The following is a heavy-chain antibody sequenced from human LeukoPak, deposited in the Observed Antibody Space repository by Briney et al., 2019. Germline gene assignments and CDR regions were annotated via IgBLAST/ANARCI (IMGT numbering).Heavy chain of an antibody. J-gene: IGHJ3*02. D-gene: IGHD2-2*01. V-gene: IGHV1-69*05. CDR1: GGTFSSYA. Sequence: EASVKVSCKASGGTFSSYAISWVRQAPGQGLEWMGGIIPIFGTANYAQKFQGRVTITTDGSTSTAYMELSSLRSEDTAVYYCARVQRFCSSTSCYDPDDAFDIWGQGTMVTVSS. CDR3: ARVQRFCSSTSCYDPDDAFDI. CDR2: IIPIFGTA.